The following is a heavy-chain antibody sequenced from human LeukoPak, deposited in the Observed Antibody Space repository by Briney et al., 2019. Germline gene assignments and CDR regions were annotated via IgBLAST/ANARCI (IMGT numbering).Heavy chain of an antibody. V-gene: IGHV4-34*01. CDR3: ARGITLPGKHHYGMDV. J-gene: IGHJ6*02. CDR1: GGSFSGYY. CDR2: INHSGST. Sequence: SETLSLTCAVYGGSFSGYYWSWIRQPPGNGLEWIGEINHSGSTNYNPSLKSRVTISVDTSKNQFSLKLSSVTAADTAVYYCARGITLPGKHHYGMDVWGQGTTVTVSS.